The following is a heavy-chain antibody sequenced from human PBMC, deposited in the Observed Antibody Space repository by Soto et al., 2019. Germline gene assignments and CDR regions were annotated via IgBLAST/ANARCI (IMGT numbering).Heavy chain of an antibody. V-gene: IGHV1-18*01. CDR1: GYTFTSYG. Sequence: GASVKVSCKASGYTFTSYGISWVRQAPGQGLEWMGWISAYNGNTNYAQKLQGRVTMTTDTSTSTAYMELRSLRSDDTAVYYCARPPRYCSSTSCHLFDYWGQGTLVTVSS. CDR2: ISAYNGNT. J-gene: IGHJ4*02. CDR3: ARPPRYCSSTSCHLFDY. D-gene: IGHD2-2*01.